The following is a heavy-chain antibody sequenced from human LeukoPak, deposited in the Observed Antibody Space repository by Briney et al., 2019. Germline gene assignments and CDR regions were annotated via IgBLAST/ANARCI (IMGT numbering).Heavy chain of an antibody. J-gene: IGHJ4*02. CDR1: GFTFGSYG. V-gene: IGHV3-33*06. CDR3: AKDRGAHHRRIAVADWTH. Sequence: GGSLRLSCAASGFTFGSYGMHWVRQAPGKGLEWVAVIWYDGSNKYYADSVKGRFTISRDNSKNTLYLQMNSLRAEDTAVYYCAKDRGAHHRRIAVADWTHWGQGTLVTVSS. D-gene: IGHD6-19*01. CDR2: IWYDGSNK.